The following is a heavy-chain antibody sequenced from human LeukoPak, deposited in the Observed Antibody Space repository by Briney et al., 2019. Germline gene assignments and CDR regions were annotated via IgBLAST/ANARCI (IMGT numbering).Heavy chain of an antibody. CDR2: FSGGGGSP. D-gene: IGHD2-2*02. CDR3: AKGNVVPATIYDY. CDR1: GFTFSSYA. Sequence: PGGSLRLSCAASGFTFSSYAMSWVRQAPGKGLEWVSGFSGGGGSPDYADSVKGRFTISRDNSKNTLYLQMNSLRAEDTAIYYCAKGNVVPATIYDYWGQGTLVTVSS. V-gene: IGHV3-23*01. J-gene: IGHJ4*02.